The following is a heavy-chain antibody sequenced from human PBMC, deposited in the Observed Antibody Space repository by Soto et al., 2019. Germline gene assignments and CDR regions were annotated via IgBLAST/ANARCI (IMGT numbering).Heavy chain of an antibody. CDR1: GFTFSSYG. CDR2: ISCDESKK. D-gene: IGHD3-16*02. CDR3: ERDATNFWGLIPLPCCGLDV. J-gene: IGHJ6*02. V-gene: IGHV3-30*03. Sequence: PGGSLRLSCAASGFTFSSYGMRWVRQAPGKGLEWVAVISCDESKKDYGDSVKGRCTISRDNSKNTLYLQVSTLRTEDTAVYYCERDATNFWGLIPLPCCGLDVWGQGTTVTVSS.